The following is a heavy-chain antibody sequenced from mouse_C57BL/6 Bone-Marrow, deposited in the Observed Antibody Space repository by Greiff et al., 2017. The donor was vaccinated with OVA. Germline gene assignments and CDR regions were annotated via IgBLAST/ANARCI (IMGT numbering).Heavy chain of an antibody. CDR2: ISSGSSTI. Sequence: SGMHWVRQAPEKGLEWVAYISSGSSTIYYADTVKGRFTISRDNAKNTLFLQMTSLRSEDTAMYYCAPYAMDYWGQGTSVTVSS. V-gene: IGHV5-17*01. CDR1: SG. J-gene: IGHJ4*01. CDR3: APYAMDY.